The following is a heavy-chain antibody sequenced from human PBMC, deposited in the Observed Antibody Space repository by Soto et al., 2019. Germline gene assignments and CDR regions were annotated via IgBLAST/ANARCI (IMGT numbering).Heavy chain of an antibody. D-gene: IGHD5-12*01. V-gene: IGHV1-69*12. Sequence: QVQLVQSGAEVKKPWSSVKVSCKVSGGTFSSSAISWVRQAPGQGLEWMGGIIPIFRTPDYSQNFQGRVTITADESTTTAYMALSSLRLEDTDADYCARPRDRLRLGGNYCYEIDVWGQGTTVTVSS. J-gene: IGHJ6*02. CDR3: ARPRDRLRLGGNYCYEIDV. CDR2: IIPIFRTP. CDR1: GGTFSSSA.